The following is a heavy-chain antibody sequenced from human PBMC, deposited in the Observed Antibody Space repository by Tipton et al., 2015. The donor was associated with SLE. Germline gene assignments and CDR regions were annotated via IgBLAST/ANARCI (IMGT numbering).Heavy chain of an antibody. CDR2: IYYSGNT. V-gene: IGHV4-59*12. J-gene: IGHJ4*02. CDR1: GYSISNYY. D-gene: IGHD3-22*01. CDR3: ARDEYRYDTTGYHLLGHFDF. Sequence: TLSLTCTVSGYSISNYYWSWIRQPPGKGLEWIGYIYYSGNTKYNPSLKSRVTISVDASKNQFSLRLRSVTAADTAVYYCARDEYRYDTTGYHLLGHFDFWGQGTLVTVSS.